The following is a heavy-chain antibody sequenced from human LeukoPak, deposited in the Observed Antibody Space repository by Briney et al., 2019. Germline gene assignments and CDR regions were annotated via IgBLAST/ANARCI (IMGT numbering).Heavy chain of an antibody. V-gene: IGHV1-3*01. CDR1: GYTFTSYA. CDR2: INAGNGNT. CDR3: ASTYCSSTSCYDWFDP. J-gene: IGHJ5*02. Sequence: ASVKVSCKASGYTFTSYAVHWVRQAPGQRLEWMGWINAGNGNTKYSQKFQGRATITRDTSASTAYMELSSLRSEDTAVYYCASTYCSSTSCYDWFDPWGQGTLVTVSS. D-gene: IGHD2-2*01.